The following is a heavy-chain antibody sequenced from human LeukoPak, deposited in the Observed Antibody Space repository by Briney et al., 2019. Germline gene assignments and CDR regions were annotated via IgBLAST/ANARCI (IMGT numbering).Heavy chain of an antibody. CDR1: GYTFTSYA. D-gene: IGHD1-1*01. Sequence: GASVKVSCKASGYTFTSYAMNWVRQAPGQGLEWMGWMNPNSGNTGYAQKFQGRVTITRNTSISTAYMELSSLRSEDTAVYYCAKDEGTTGTRYYFDYWGQGTLVTVSS. CDR3: AKDEGTTGTRYYFDY. J-gene: IGHJ4*02. V-gene: IGHV1-8*03. CDR2: MNPNSGNT.